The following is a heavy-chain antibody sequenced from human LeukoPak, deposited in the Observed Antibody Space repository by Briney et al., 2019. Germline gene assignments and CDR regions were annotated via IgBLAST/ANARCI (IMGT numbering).Heavy chain of an antibody. CDR1: GHSFTSYW. Sequence: GESLRTSCKGSGHSFTSYWISWVRQMPGKGLEWMGRIDPSDSYTNYSPSFQGHVTISADKSISTAYLQWSSLKASDTAMYYCARLVVGTAMVPAFDYWGQGTLVTVSS. V-gene: IGHV5-10-1*01. D-gene: IGHD5-18*01. CDR3: ARLVVGTAMVPAFDY. CDR2: IDPSDSYT. J-gene: IGHJ4*02.